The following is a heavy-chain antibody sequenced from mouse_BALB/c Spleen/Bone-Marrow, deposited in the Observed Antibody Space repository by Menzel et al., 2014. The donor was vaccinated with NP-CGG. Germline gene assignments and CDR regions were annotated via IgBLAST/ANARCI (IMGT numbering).Heavy chain of an antibody. V-gene: IGHV4-1*02. J-gene: IGHJ1*01. CDR1: GFDFSRYW. D-gene: IGHD1-1*01. CDR2: INPDSSTI. CDR3: ARLNYYGNLFV. Sequence: EVQGVESGGGLVQPGGSLKLSCAASGFDFSRYWMGWVRQAPGKGLEWIGEINPDSSTINYTPSLKDRFIISRDNAKNTLYLQMSKVRSEDTALYYCARLNYYGNLFVWGAGTTVTVSS.